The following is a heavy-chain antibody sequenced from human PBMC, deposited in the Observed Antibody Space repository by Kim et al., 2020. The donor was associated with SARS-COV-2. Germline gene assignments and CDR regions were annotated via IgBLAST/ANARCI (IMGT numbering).Heavy chain of an antibody. D-gene: IGHD2-15*01. V-gene: IGHV3-43*02. Sequence: KGLEWVSLISGDGGGTYYADSVKGRFTISRDNSKSSLYLQMNSLRTEDTALYYCAKDHDCSGGSCSLYFDYWGQGTLVTVSS. CDR3: AKDHDCSGGSCSLYFDY. CDR2: ISGDGGGT. J-gene: IGHJ4*02.